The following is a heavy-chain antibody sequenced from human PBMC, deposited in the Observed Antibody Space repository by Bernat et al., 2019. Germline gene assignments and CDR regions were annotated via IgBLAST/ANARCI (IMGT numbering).Heavy chain of an antibody. CDR3: ARVGYDFWSGYSRVPYFDY. J-gene: IGHJ4*02. CDR2: ISSSSSTI. CDR1: GFTSSSYS. V-gene: IGHV3-48*01. D-gene: IGHD3-3*01. Sequence: EVQLVESGGGLVQPGGSLRLSCAASGFTSSSYSMNWVRQAPGKGLEWVSYISSSSSTIYYADSVKGRFTISRDNAKNSLYLQMNSLRAEDTAVYYCARVGYDFWSGYSRVPYFDYWGQGTLVTVSS.